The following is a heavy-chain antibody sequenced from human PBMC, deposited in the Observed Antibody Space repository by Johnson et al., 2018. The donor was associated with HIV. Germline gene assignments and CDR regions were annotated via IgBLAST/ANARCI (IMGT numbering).Heavy chain of an antibody. D-gene: IGHD1-26*01. Sequence: QVQLVESGGGLVQPDRSLRLSCAASGFTFSSYAMHWVRQAPGKGLEWVAVISYDGSNKYYADSVKGRFTISRDNSKNTLYLQMNSLRAEDTAVYYCARLEELLRAFDIWGQGTMVTVSS. CDR1: GFTFSSYA. CDR2: ISYDGSNK. J-gene: IGHJ3*02. V-gene: IGHV3-30-3*01. CDR3: ARLEELLRAFDI.